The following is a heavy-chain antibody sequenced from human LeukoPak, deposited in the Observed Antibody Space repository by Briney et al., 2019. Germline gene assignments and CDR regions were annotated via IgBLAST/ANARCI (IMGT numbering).Heavy chain of an antibody. J-gene: IGHJ4*02. CDR2: INHSGST. Sequence: PSETLSLTCAVYGGSFSGYYWSWIRQPPGKGLEWIGEINHSGSTNYNPSLKSRVTISVDTSKNQFSLKLSSVTAADTAVYYCAGSIAARLDYWGQGTLVTVSP. V-gene: IGHV4-34*01. D-gene: IGHD6-6*01. CDR1: GGSFSGYY. CDR3: AGSIAARLDY.